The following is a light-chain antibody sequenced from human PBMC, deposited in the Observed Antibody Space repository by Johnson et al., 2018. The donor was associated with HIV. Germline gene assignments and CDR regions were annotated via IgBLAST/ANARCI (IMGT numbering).Light chain of an antibody. Sequence: QSVLTQPPSVSAAPGQKVTISCSGSNSYIGNKYVSWYQQFPGTAPKLLIYENNKRPSGIPDRFSASKSDTSATLGITGLQTGDEANSYCGTWDGGLIISVFGTGTEVTGL. J-gene: IGLJ1*01. CDR1: NSYIGNKY. CDR3: GTWDGGLIISV. CDR2: ENN. V-gene: IGLV1-51*02.